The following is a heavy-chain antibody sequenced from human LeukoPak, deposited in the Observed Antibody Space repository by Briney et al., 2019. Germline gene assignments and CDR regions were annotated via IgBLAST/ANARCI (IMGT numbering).Heavy chain of an antibody. CDR2: ISGSGSTT. CDR3: AKGTSTYSSGSFDY. D-gene: IGHD6-19*01. J-gene: IGHJ4*02. V-gene: IGHV3-23*01. CDR1: GFTFSTYG. Sequence: GGSLRLSCSASGFTFSTYGMSWVRQAPGKGLEWVISISGSGSTTFYADSVKGRFTISSDNSNNMLYLQMTSLRAEDTAVYYCAKGTSTYSSGSFDYWGRGTLVTVSS.